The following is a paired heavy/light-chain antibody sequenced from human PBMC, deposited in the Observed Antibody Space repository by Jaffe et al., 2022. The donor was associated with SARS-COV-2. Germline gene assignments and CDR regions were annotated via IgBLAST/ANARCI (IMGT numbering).Light chain of an antibody. CDR1: QSLVHSDGNTY. CDR3: MQATQFPRT. CDR2: QIS. J-gene: IGKJ1*01. V-gene: IGKV2-24*01. Sequence: DIEMTQTPLSSPVALGQPASISCRSSQSLVHSDGNTYLSWLQQRPGQPPRLLIYQISNRFSGVPDRFSGSGAGTDFTLKISRVEAEDVGVYYCMQATQFPRTFGQGTKVELK.
Heavy chain of an antibody. CDR1: GFTFSSYA. Sequence: EVQLLESGGGLVQRGGSLRLSCAASGFTFSSYAMSWVRQAPGKGLEWVSAIVPTGIETYYADSVKGRFTISRDNSKNTLYLQMNSLRAEDTALYYCAKDYVTGGYCRSPFCQPIDYWGQGTLVTVSS. V-gene: IGHV3-23*01. CDR2: IVPTGIET. CDR3: AKDYVTGGYCRSPFCQPIDY. J-gene: IGHJ4*02. D-gene: IGHD2-2*03.